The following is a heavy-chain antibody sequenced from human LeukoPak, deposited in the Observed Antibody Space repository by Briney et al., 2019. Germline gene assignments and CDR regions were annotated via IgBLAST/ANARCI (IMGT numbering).Heavy chain of an antibody. Sequence: PGGSLRLSCAASGFTFSTYSMSWVRQAPGKGLEWVSTITAGGGNKDYADSVKGRFTISRDNSKNTVYLQMNSLRAEDTAVYYCAKDSPGFGIVFDSWSQGTLVTVSS. CDR1: GFTFSTYS. J-gene: IGHJ4*02. D-gene: IGHD3-16*01. V-gene: IGHV3-23*01. CDR2: ITAGGGNK. CDR3: AKDSPGFGIVFDS.